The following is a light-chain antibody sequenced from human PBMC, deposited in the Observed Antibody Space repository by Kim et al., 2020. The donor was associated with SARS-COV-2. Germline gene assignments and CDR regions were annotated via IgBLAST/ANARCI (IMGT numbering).Light chain of an antibody. CDR1: SLRSYY. CDR2: GKN. Sequence: SSELTQDPAVSVALGQTVRITCQGDSLRSYYASWYQQKPGQAPVLVIYGKNNRPSGIPDRFSGSSSGNTASLTITGAQAEDEADYYCNSRDSSGNRWVFGGGTQQTVL. V-gene: IGLV3-19*01. J-gene: IGLJ3*02. CDR3: NSRDSSGNRWV.